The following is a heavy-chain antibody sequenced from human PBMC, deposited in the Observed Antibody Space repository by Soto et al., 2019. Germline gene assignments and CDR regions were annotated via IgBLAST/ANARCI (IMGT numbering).Heavy chain of an antibody. V-gene: IGHV4-59*01. CDR2: IHFSGNT. CDR3: ARDPPSDSSGYYSGV. D-gene: IGHD3-22*01. CDR1: GGSISSYY. Sequence: SETLSLTCTVSGGSISSYYWSWIRQPPGKGLEWIGYIHFSGNTNYNPSLKSRVTISVDTSKNQFSLRLSSVNAADTAVYYCARDPPSDSSGYYSGVWGQGTLVTVSS. J-gene: IGHJ4*02.